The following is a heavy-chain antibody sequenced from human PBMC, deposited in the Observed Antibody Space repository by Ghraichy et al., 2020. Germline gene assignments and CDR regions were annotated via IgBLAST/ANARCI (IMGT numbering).Heavy chain of an antibody. J-gene: IGHJ1*01. Sequence: SQTLSLTCAVHGGSFSGYYWSWIRQPPGKGLEWIGEINHSGSTNYNPSLKSRVTISVDTSKNQFSLKLSSVTAADTAVYYCARGYCSGGSCARYFQHWGQGTLVTVSS. CDR1: GGSFSGYY. CDR3: ARGYCSGGSCARYFQH. V-gene: IGHV4-34*01. CDR2: INHSGST. D-gene: IGHD2-15*01.